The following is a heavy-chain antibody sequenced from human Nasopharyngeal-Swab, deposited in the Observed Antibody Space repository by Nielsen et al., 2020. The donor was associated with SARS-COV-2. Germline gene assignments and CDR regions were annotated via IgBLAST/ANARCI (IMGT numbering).Heavy chain of an antibody. Sequence: SVKVSCKASGGTFSSYGISWVRQAPGQGLEWMGGIIPIFGTTNYAQKFQGRVTITADTSTSTAYMELSSLRSEDTAVYYCARDGVYRFYAFDMWGQGTVVTVSS. CDR3: ARDGVYRFYAFDM. V-gene: IGHV1-69*06. J-gene: IGHJ3*02. CDR1: GGTFSSYG. D-gene: IGHD6-13*01. CDR2: IIPIFGTT.